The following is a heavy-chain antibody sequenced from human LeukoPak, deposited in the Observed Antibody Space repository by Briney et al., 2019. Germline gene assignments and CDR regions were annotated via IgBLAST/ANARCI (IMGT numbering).Heavy chain of an antibody. CDR1: GYTFTGYY. J-gene: IGHJ5*02. Sequence: ASVKVSCKASGYTFTGYYMHWVRQAPGQGPEWMGWINPNSGGTNYAQNLQGRVTMARDTSISTAYMELSRLRSDDTAVYYCARDYERIIMVRGVPLSPQTVFDPWGQGTLVTVSS. CDR2: INPNSGGT. CDR3: ARDYERIIMVRGVPLSPQTVFDP. V-gene: IGHV1-2*02. D-gene: IGHD3-10*01.